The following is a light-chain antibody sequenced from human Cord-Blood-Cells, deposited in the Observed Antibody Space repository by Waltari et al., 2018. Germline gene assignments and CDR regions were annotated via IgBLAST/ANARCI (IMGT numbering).Light chain of an antibody. CDR2: GAS. Sequence: EIVMTQSPATLSVSPGERASLSCRARPSGSSNLAWYQQKPGQAPRLLNYGASTRATGIPARFSCIWFGTDFALTISRLLSDYFAVYYCQLYINWPPLTFGGGTKVEI. CDR1: PSGSSN. CDR3: QLYINWPPLT. J-gene: IGKJ4*01. V-gene: IGKV3-15*01.